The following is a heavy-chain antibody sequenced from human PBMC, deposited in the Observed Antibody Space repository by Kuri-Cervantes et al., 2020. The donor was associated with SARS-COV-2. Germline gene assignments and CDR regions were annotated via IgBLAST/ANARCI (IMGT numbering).Heavy chain of an antibody. CDR3: VGGHPAIVVEPAAREGVSHSSSYGMDV. Sequence: GGSLRLSCSAAGFTFSTYSMHWVRQAPGTGLEYVSSITGYGDRTYSTDSVEGRFSISRDNSKNTVYLQMSSLRVEDTAVYFCVGGHPAIVVEPAAREGVSHSSSYGMDVWGQGTTVTVSS. J-gene: IGHJ6*02. V-gene: IGHV3-64D*09. CDR1: GFTFSTYS. D-gene: IGHD2-2*01. CDR2: ITGYGDRT.